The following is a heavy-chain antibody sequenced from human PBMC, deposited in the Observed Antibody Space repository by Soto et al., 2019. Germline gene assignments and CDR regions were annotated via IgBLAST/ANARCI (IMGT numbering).Heavy chain of an antibody. D-gene: IGHD3-9*01. Sequence: SETLSLTCTVSGGSISSYYWSWIRQPPGKGLEWIGYIYYSGSTNYNPSLKSRVTISVDTSKNQFSLKLSSVTAADTAVYYCARVFPLYYYYGMDVWGQGTTVTVS. CDR1: GGSISSYY. CDR3: ARVFPLYYYYGMDV. V-gene: IGHV4-59*01. CDR2: IYYSGST. J-gene: IGHJ6*02.